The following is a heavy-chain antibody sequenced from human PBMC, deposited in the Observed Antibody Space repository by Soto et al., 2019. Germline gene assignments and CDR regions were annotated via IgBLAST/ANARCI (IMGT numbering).Heavy chain of an antibody. CDR3: ARASDHKSSTFDY. J-gene: IGHJ4*01. CDR1: GGSISGYY. V-gene: IGHV4-59*01. CDR2: VYYSGST. D-gene: IGHD2-21*02. Sequence: PSETLSLTCSVSGGSISGYYWTWIRQTPVKGLEWIGYVYYSGSTNYNPSLKSRVTMSVDTSRNQFSLRLRSVTAADTAVYYCARASDHKSSTFDYWGHGTLVTVSS.